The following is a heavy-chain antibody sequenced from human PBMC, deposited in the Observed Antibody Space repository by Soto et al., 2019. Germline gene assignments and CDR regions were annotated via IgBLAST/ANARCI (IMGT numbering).Heavy chain of an antibody. V-gene: IGHV3-72*01. CDR3: ARVARVSGTADAFDI. J-gene: IGHJ3*02. Sequence: EVQLVESGGGLVQPGGSLRLSCAASGFTFSDPYMDWVRQAPGKGLEGVGRIRKKVNSYTIEYAASVRGRFTISRDDSKNSLYLQMNSLKTEDTAVYYCARVARVSGTADAFDIWGQGTMVTVSS. CDR2: IRKKVNSYTI. CDR1: GFTFSDPY. D-gene: IGHD1-1*01.